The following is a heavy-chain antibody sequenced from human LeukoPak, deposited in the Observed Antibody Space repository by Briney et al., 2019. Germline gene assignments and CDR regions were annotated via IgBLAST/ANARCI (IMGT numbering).Heavy chain of an antibody. D-gene: IGHD2-15*01. CDR3: ARHRTLYCSGGSCYSNYFDY. CDR2: IIPILGIA. CDR1: GGTFSSYA. V-gene: IGHV1-69*04. J-gene: IGHJ4*02. Sequence: GASVKVSCKASGGTFSSYAISWVRQAPGQGLEWMGRIIPILGIANYAQKFQGRVTITADKSTSTAYMELSSLRSEDTAVYYCARHRTLYCSGGSCYSNYFDYWGQGTLVTVSS.